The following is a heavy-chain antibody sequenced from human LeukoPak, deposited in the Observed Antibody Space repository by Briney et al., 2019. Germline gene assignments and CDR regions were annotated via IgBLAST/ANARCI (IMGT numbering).Heavy chain of an antibody. D-gene: IGHD2-2*01. CDR1: GGSISSYY. J-gene: IGHJ4*02. Sequence: SETLSLTCTVSGGSISSYYWSWIRQPPGKGLEWIGRIYTSGSTNYNPSLKSRVTMSVDTSKNQFSLKLSSVTAADTAVYYCARAALRYCSSTSCLGYFDYWGQGTLVTVSS. V-gene: IGHV4-4*07. CDR2: IYTSGST. CDR3: ARAALRYCSSTSCLGYFDY.